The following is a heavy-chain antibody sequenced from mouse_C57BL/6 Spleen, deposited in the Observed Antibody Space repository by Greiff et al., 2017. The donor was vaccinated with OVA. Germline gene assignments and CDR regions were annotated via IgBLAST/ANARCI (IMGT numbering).Heavy chain of an antibody. D-gene: IGHD3-2*02. CDR2: IHPNRGST. Sequence: VQLQQPGAELVKPGASVKLSCKASGYTFTSYWMHWVKQRPGQGLEWIGMIHPNRGSTNYNEKFKSKATLTVDKSSSTAYMQLSSLTSEDSAVYYCAREDSSGYDAMDYWGQGTSVTVSS. CDR1: GYTFTSYW. V-gene: IGHV1-64*01. CDR3: AREDSSGYDAMDY. J-gene: IGHJ4*01.